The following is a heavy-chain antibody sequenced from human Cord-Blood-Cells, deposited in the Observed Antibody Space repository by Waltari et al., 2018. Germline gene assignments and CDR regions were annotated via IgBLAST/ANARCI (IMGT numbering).Heavy chain of an antibody. CDR1: GFPFISRG. Sequence: QVQLVESGGGVVQPGRSLSPSCAAPGFPFISRGLHWFGQAPGKGREWVAVISYDGSNKYYADSVKGRFTISRDNSKNPLYLQMNSLRAEDTAVYYCAKAYYYYGMDVWGQGTTVTVSS. CDR3: AKAYYYYGMDV. V-gene: IGHV3-30*18. CDR2: ISYDGSNK. J-gene: IGHJ6*02.